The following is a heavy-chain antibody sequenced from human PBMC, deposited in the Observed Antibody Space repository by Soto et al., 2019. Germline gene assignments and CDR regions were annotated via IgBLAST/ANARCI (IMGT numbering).Heavy chain of an antibody. CDR1: GDTFSTYT. D-gene: IGHD3-16*02. J-gene: IGHJ3*02. CDR2: IIPRSATS. V-gene: IGHV1-69*13. CDR3: ARDLDDYVWGSYPSPDAFDI. Sequence: SVKVSCKASGDTFSTYTITWMRQAPGQGLEWMGGIIPRSATSNYAQKFQGRVTITADESTSTAYMELRSLRSDDTAVYYCARDLDDYVWGSYPSPDAFDIWGQGTMVTVSS.